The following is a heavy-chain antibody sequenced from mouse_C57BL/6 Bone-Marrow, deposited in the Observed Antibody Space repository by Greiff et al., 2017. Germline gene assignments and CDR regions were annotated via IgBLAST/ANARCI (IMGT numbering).Heavy chain of an antibody. CDR2: IDPENGDT. V-gene: IGHV14-4*01. D-gene: IGHD2-4*01. Sequence: VQLQQSGAELVRPGASVKLSCTASGFNIKDDYMHWVKQRPEQGLEWIGWIDPENGDTEYASKFQGKATITADTSSNTAYLQLSSLTSEDTAVYYCTTTMIMDYAMDYWGQGTSVTVSS. CDR1: GFNIKDDY. J-gene: IGHJ4*01. CDR3: TTTMIMDYAMDY.